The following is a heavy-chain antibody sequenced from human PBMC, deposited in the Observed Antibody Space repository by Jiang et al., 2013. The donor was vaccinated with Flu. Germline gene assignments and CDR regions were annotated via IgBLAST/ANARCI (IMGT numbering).Heavy chain of an antibody. J-gene: IGHJ4*02. CDR1: SSA. Sequence: SSAMQWVRQARGQRLEWIGWIVVGSGNTNYAQKFQERVTITRDMSTSTAYMELSSLRSEDTAVYYCAAAPTITMIVVDWGQGTLVTVSS. V-gene: IGHV1-58*02. D-gene: IGHD3-22*01. CDR3: AAAPTITMIVVD. CDR2: IVVGSGNT.